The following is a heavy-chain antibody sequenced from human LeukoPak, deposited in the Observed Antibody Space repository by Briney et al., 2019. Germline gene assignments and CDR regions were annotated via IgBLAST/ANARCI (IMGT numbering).Heavy chain of an antibody. Sequence: PGGSLRLSCAASGLTVSSNYMTWVRQAPGKGLEWVSVIYSGDSTHYADSVKGRFTISRDNAKNSLYLQMNSLRAEDTAVYYCATPPIAAAGGKAFDYWGQGTLVTVSS. V-gene: IGHV3-53*01. J-gene: IGHJ4*02. D-gene: IGHD6-13*01. CDR1: GLTVSSNY. CDR2: IYSGDST. CDR3: ATPPIAAAGGKAFDY.